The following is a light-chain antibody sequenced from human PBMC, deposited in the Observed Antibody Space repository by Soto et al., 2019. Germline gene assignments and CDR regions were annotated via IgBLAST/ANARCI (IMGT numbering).Light chain of an antibody. CDR1: QSISSY. Sequence: DIQMNQSPSSLSASVVDRVTITCRAIQSISSYLNRYQHKPGKAPRLLIYAASSWQSGVPSRFSGSGSGTDFTLTISSLQPEDSAAYYCQQSYSTPVDFGQGTKREIK. J-gene: IGKJ2*01. CDR3: QQSYSTPVD. CDR2: AAS. V-gene: IGKV1-39*01.